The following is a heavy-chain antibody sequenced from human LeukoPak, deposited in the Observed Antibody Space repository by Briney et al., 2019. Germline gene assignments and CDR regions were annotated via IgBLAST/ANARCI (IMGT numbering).Heavy chain of an antibody. D-gene: IGHD6-13*01. CDR1: GFTFSSYS. CDR3: ARGLYSSAWYDFDY. CDR2: ISSASTYI. V-gene: IGHV3-21*04. Sequence: GGSLRLSCAASGFTFSSYSMNWVRQAPGKGLEWVSSISSASTYIYSADSVKRRFTISRDNAKNSLYLQMNSLRAEDTVVYYCARGLYSSAWYDFDYWGQGTMVTVSS. J-gene: IGHJ4*03.